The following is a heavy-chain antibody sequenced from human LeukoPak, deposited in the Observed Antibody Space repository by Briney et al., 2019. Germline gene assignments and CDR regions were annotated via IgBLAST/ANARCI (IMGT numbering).Heavy chain of an antibody. Sequence: PSGTLSLTCAVSGGSISSSNWWSWVRQPPGKGLEWIGEIYHSGSTNYNPSLKSRVTISVDKSKNQFSLKLSSVTAADTAVYYCASTPGDYGGNSDYWGQGTLVTVSS. D-gene: IGHD4-23*01. J-gene: IGHJ4*02. CDR1: GGSISSSNW. CDR3: ASTPGDYGGNSDY. CDR2: IYHSGST. V-gene: IGHV4-4*02.